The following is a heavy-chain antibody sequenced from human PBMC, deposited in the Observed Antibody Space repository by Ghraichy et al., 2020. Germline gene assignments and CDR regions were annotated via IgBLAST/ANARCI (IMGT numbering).Heavy chain of an antibody. Sequence: SETLSRTCTVSGDSLSSDYWSFIRQPPGKGLECIGYTYYTGSTHYNPSLKSRITISVDRSKNQISLRLRSVTAADTGVYYCARGVSVKYYGMDVWGQGTTVAVSS. CDR1: GDSLSSDY. D-gene: IGHD3-16*01. CDR3: ARGVSVKYYGMDV. V-gene: IGHV4-59*01. J-gene: IGHJ6*02. CDR2: TYYTGST.